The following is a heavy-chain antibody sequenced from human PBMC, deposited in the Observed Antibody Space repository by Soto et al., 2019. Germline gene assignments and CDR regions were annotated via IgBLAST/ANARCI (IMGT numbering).Heavy chain of an antibody. V-gene: IGHV2-70*11. J-gene: IGHJ4*02. Sequence: SGPTLVNPTQTLTLTCTFSVFSLSTSGMCVSWIRQPPGKALEWLARIDWDDDKYYSTSLKTRLTISKDTSKNQVVLTMTNMDPVDTATYYCARSTYYYDSSGYGFYYFDYWGQGTLVTVS. CDR2: IDWDDDK. CDR3: ARSTYYYDSSGYGFYYFDY. D-gene: IGHD3-22*01. CDR1: VFSLSTSGMC.